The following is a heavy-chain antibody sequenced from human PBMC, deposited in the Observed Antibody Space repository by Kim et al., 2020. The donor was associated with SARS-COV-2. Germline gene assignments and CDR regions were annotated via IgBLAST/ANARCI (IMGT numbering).Heavy chain of an antibody. V-gene: IGHV3-7*01. CDR3: ARAPSCSSTSCYRTGGY. CDR1: GFTFSNYW. J-gene: IGHJ4*02. CDR2: IKEDGNED. Sequence: GGSLRLSCVDSGFTFSNYWMTWVRQPPGKGLEWVAIIKEDGNEDYYVDSVRGRFTISRDNGKNSLYLQMNNLRDEDTAIYYCARAPSCSSTSCYRTGGYWGQGTLVTVSS. D-gene: IGHD2-2*01.